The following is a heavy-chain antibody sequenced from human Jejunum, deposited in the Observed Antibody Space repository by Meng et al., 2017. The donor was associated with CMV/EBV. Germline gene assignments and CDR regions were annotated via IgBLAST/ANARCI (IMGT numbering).Heavy chain of an antibody. CDR2: IWHNERL. CDR3: ATYEWFDY. CDR1: GGSVSHSSWY. Sequence: LTCTVSGGSVSHSSWYWGWIRQAPGKGLEWIGTIWHNERLYYNPSLKSRVTISVDTSKNQLSLKLSSVTAADTAVYFCATYEWFDYWGQGTLVTVSS. J-gene: IGHJ5*01. D-gene: IGHD3-3*01. V-gene: IGHV4-39*07.